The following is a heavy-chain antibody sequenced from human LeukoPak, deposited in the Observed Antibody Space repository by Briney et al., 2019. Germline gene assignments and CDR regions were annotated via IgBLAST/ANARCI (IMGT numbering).Heavy chain of an antibody. J-gene: IGHJ4*02. Sequence: PGGSLRLTCTTSQFTFRNYEVNWARQAPGKGLEWISSTGSSTIQYADSVTGRFTISRDNAKNSLYLQVNSLRVEDTAVYYCASSKWFYFDSWGQGTLVTVSS. CDR1: QFTFRNYE. CDR2: TGSSTI. D-gene: IGHD3-22*01. CDR3: ASSKWFYFDS. V-gene: IGHV3-48*03.